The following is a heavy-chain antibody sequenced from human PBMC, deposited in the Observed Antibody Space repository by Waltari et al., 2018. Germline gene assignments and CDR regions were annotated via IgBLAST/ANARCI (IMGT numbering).Heavy chain of an antibody. Sequence: QVQLQQWGAGLLKPSETLSLTCAVYGGSFSGYYWSWIRRPPGKGLEWIGEINHSGSTNYNPSLKSRVTISVDTSKNQFSLKLSSVTAADTAVYYCARTRGVGYSSSLGYWGQGTLVTVSS. CDR1: GGSFSGYY. CDR3: ARTRGVGYSSSLGY. D-gene: IGHD6-13*01. V-gene: IGHV4-34*01. J-gene: IGHJ4*02. CDR2: INHSGST.